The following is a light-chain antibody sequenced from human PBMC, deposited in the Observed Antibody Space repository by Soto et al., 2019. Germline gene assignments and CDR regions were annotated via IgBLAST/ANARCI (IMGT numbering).Light chain of an antibody. J-gene: IGKJ1*01. V-gene: IGKV3-15*01. CDR1: QSISSN. Sequence: EIVMTQSPATLSVSPGERATLSCRASQSISSNLAWYQRKPGQAPRLLIYDASTRATDIPARFSGSGSGTDFTLTINSLQSEDFAVYYCQQYNNWPRTFGQGTKLEIK. CDR2: DAS. CDR3: QQYNNWPRT.